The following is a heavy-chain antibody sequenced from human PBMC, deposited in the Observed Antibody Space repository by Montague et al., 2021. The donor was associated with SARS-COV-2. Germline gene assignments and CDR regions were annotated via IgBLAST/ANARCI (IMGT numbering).Heavy chain of an antibody. CDR1: GFTVSSNY. J-gene: IGHJ4*02. Sequence: SLRLSCAASGFTVSSNYMSWVRQAPGKGLERVSVIYSGGSTYYADSVXXRFAISRDNSKNTLYLQMNSLRAEDTAVYYCARDAGGNFPTSFDYWGQGTLVTVSS. CDR3: ARDAGGNFPTSFDY. D-gene: IGHD4-23*01. CDR2: IYSGGST. V-gene: IGHV3-53*01.